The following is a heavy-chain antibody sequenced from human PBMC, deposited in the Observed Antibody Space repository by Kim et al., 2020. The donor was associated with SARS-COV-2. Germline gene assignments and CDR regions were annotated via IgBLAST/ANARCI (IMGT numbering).Heavy chain of an antibody. Sequence: STFYADAVKVRLTISNDNARNTLFLQLNSLRAEDTALYYCARESSRRADYWGQGTLVTVSS. J-gene: IGHJ4*02. D-gene: IGHD2-2*01. V-gene: IGHV3-23*01. CDR2: ST. CDR3: ARESSRRADY.